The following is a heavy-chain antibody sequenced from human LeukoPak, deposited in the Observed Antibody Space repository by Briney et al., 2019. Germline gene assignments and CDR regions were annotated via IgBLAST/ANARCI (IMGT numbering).Heavy chain of an antibody. J-gene: IGHJ3*02. CDR2: IYYSGST. V-gene: IGHV4-59*08. CDR3: ARQVTPFDAFDI. Sequence: PSETLSLTCTVSGGPISSYYWSWIRQPPGKGLEWIGYIYYSGSTNYNPSLKSRVTISVDTSKNQFSLKLSSVTAADTAVYYCARQVTPFDAFDIWGQGTMVTVSS. D-gene: IGHD2-21*02. CDR1: GGPISSYY.